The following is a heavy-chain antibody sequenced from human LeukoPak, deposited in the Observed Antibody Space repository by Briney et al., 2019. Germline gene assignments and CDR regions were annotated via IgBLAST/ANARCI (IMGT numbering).Heavy chain of an antibody. J-gene: IGHJ4*02. V-gene: IGHV3-66*02. CDR2: IYSDGST. D-gene: IGHD2-15*01. CDR3: TRDPSDSKYVGH. Sequence: GDSLRLPCAASRFTVSNNYMSWVRQAPGKGLEWVSAIYSDGSTHYADSVKGRFTISRDNSKNTLYLQMNSLRAEDTAVYYCTRDPSDSKYVGHWGQGTLVTVSS. CDR1: RFTVSNNY.